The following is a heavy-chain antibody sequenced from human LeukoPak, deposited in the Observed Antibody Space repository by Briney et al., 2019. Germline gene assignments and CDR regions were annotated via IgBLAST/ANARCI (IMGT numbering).Heavy chain of an antibody. D-gene: IGHD5-18*01. J-gene: IGHJ6*02. CDR1: GGTFSSYA. Sequence: VASVKVSCKASGGTFSSYAISWVRQAPGQGLEWMGGIIPIFGTANYAQKFQGRVTITADESTSTAYMELSSLRSEDTAVYYCASRLPGIQLWYTARSYYYGMDVWGQGTTVTVSS. CDR3: ASRLPGIQLWYTARSYYYGMDV. V-gene: IGHV1-69*13. CDR2: IIPIFGTA.